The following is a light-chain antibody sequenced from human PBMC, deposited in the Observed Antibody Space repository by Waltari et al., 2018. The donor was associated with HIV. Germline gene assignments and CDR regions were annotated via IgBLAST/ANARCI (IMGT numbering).Light chain of an antibody. CDR3: QQASNLPWT. J-gene: IGKJ1*01. Sequence: DIQMTQSPSSVSASVGDRVTITCRASQTISTWLAWYQQRPGKAPNLLIYATSTLQSGVPSRFSGSGSGTNFSLTINSLQPEDFASYFCQQASNLPWTFGQGTTVEI. V-gene: IGKV1-12*01. CDR2: ATS. CDR1: QTISTW.